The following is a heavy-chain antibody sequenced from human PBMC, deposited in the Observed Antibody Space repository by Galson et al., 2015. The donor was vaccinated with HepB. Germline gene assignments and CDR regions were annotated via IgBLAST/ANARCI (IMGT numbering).Heavy chain of an antibody. D-gene: IGHD5-18*01. CDR2: IIPIFGTA. CDR1: GGTFSSYA. CDR3: ARESAQEGIQLWLTGRLVGYYYGMDV. V-gene: IGHV1-69*06. Sequence: QSGAEVKKPGESLRISCKASGGTFSSYAISWVRQAPGQGLEWMGGIIPIFGTANYAQKFQGRVTITADKSTSTAYMELSSLRSEDTAVYYCARESAQEGIQLWLTGRLVGYYYGMDVWGQGTTVTVSS. J-gene: IGHJ6*02.